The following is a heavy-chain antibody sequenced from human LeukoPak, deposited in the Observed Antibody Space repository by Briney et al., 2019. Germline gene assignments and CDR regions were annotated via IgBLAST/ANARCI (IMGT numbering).Heavy chain of an antibody. Sequence: GASVKVSCKASGYTFTGYYMHWVRQAPGQGLEWMGWINPNSGGTNYAQKFQGRVTMTRDTSISTAYMELSRLRSGDTAVYYCARADGGYSSGWSNYWGQGTLVTVSS. CDR1: GYTFTGYY. CDR3: ARADGGYSSGWSNY. D-gene: IGHD6-19*01. V-gene: IGHV1-2*02. CDR2: INPNSGGT. J-gene: IGHJ4*02.